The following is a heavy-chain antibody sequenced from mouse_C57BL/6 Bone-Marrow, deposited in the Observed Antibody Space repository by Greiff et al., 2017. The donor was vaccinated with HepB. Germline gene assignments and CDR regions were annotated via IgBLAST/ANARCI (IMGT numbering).Heavy chain of an antibody. Sequence: QVQLQQSGAELAKPGASVKLSCKASGYTFTSYWMHWVKQRPGQGLEWIGYINPSSGYTKYNQKFKDKATLTADKSSSTAYMQLSSLTYEDSAVYYCARERLYYYGSSYGWYFDVWGTGTTVTVSS. D-gene: IGHD1-1*01. CDR3: ARERLYYYGSSYGWYFDV. J-gene: IGHJ1*03. V-gene: IGHV1-7*01. CDR1: GYTFTSYW. CDR2: INPSSGYT.